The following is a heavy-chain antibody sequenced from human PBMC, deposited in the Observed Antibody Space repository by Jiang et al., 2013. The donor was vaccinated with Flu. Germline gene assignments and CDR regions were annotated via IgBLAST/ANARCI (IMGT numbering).Heavy chain of an antibody. CDR2: SHPIFGTV. V-gene: IGHV1-69*01. CDR1: YV. J-gene: IGHJ4*02. Sequence: YVISWVRQAPGQGLEWMGGSHPIFGTVNFEQKFQGRLTITADESMSTAYMELSSLRSEDTAVYYCASRRYYDFLTGYDYWGQGTLVTVSS. D-gene: IGHD3-9*01. CDR3: ASRRYYDFLTGYDY.